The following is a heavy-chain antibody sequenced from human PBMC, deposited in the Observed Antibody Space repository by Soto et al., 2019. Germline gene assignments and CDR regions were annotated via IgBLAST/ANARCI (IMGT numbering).Heavy chain of an antibody. V-gene: IGHV1-46*01. CDR2: INPSGGFT. CDR3: AREWVRGVRRYCLDY. D-gene: IGHD3-10*01. Sequence: ASVKVSCKASGYTFSDYYIHWVRQAPGQGLEWMGIINPSGGFTSYSQKLQGRVTMTRDTSTSTAYMDLSSLTSEDTAVYYCAREWVRGVRRYCLDYWGQGSLVAVSS. CDR1: GYTFSDYY. J-gene: IGHJ4*02.